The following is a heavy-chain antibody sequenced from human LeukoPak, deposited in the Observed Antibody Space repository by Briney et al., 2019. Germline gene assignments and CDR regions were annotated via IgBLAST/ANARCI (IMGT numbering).Heavy chain of an antibody. CDR2: INPNSGGT. CDR1: GYTFTGYY. J-gene: IGHJ4*02. V-gene: IGHV1-2*02. D-gene: IGHD3-9*01. CDR3: ARDSGDLDWSFPSEFDY. Sequence: ASVKVSCKASGYTFTGYYMHWVRQAPGQGLEWMGCINPNSGGTNYAQKFQGRVTMTRDTSISTAYMELSRLRSDDTAVYYCARDSGDLDWSFPSEFDYWGQGTLVTVSS.